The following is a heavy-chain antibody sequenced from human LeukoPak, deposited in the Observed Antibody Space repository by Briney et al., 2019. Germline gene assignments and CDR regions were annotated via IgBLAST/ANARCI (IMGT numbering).Heavy chain of an antibody. Sequence: APVKVSCKVSGYTLTELSMHWVRQAPGKGLEWMGGFDPEDGETIYAQKFQGRVTMTEDTSTDTAYMELSSLRSEDTAVYYCATERGVVVPAANLFDYWGQGTLVTVSS. V-gene: IGHV1-24*01. D-gene: IGHD2-2*01. J-gene: IGHJ4*02. CDR3: ATERGVVVPAANLFDY. CDR2: FDPEDGET. CDR1: GYTLTELS.